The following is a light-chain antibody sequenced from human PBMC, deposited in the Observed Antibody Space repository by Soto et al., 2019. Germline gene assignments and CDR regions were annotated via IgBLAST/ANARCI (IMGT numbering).Light chain of an antibody. J-gene: IGLJ1*01. CDR1: SSGIGRYNY. Sequence: QSVLTQPASVSGSPGQSITISCTGTSSGIGRYNYVSWFQQNPGKVPKLVIFEVNYRPSGVSDRFSGSKSGNTASLTITGLQTEDEADYYCSSYTSSSTLFGTGTKVTVL. V-gene: IGLV2-14*01. CDR2: EVN. CDR3: SSYTSSSTL.